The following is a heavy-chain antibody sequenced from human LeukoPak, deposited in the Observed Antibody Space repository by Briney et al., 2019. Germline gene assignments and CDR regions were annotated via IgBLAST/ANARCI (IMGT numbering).Heavy chain of an antibody. D-gene: IGHD3-9*01. V-gene: IGHV3-30*02. CDR3: AKGYYDILTGYYEGFDY. Sequence: GGSLRLSCAASGFTFNSYGIHWVRQAPGKGLEWVAVIWYDGNNKYYADSVKGRFTISRDNSKNTLYLQMNSLRAEDTAVYYCAKGYYDILTGYYEGFDYWGQGTLVTVSS. CDR1: GFTFNSYG. CDR2: IWYDGNNK. J-gene: IGHJ4*02.